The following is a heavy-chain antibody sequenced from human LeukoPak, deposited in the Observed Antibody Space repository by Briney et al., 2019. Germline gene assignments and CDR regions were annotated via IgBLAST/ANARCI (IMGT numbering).Heavy chain of an antibody. Sequence: SGTLSLTCTVSGGSISSYYWSWIRQPPGKGLEWIGYIYYSGSTNYNPSLKSRVTISVDTSKNQFSLKLSSVTAADTAVYYCARHRYDSSGYRDYWGQGTLVTVSS. CDR1: GGSISSYY. V-gene: IGHV4-59*08. CDR3: ARHRYDSSGYRDY. J-gene: IGHJ4*02. CDR2: IYYSGST. D-gene: IGHD3-22*01.